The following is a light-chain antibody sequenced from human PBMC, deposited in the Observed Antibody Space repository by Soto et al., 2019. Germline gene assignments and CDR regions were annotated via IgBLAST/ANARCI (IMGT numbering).Light chain of an antibody. J-gene: IGKJ3*01. V-gene: IGKV1-9*01. CDR3: QQLDTYPRT. Sequence: IQLTQSPSFLSASVGDRVTITCRASQGISSYLAWYQQKPGKAPKLLIYTASTLQSGVPSRFSGSGSGTEFTLTISSLQPEDFATYHCQQLDTYPRTFGPGTKVDIK. CDR1: QGISSY. CDR2: TAS.